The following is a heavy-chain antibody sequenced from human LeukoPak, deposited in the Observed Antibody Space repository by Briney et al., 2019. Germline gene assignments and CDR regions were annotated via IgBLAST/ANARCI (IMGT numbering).Heavy chain of an antibody. CDR2: IWYDGTNK. CDR1: GFTFSSYG. D-gene: IGHD7-27*01. J-gene: IGHJ4*02. Sequence: GRSLRLSCAASGFTFSSYGMHRVRQAPGKGLEWVAVIWYDGTNKYYADSVKGRFTISRDNSKNTLYLQMNSLRAEDTALYYCARDRGHGATLGDYWGQGTLVTVSS. V-gene: IGHV3-33*01. CDR3: ARDRGHGATLGDY.